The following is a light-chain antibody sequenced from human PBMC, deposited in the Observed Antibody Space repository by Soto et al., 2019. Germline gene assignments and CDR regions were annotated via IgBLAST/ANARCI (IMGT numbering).Light chain of an antibody. CDR3: QQYDSSRT. CDR2: VAS. CDR1: QSVDSRF. V-gene: IGKV3-20*01. Sequence: EIVLTQSPGTLSLSPGESATLSCRASQSVDSRFLAWYQQKPGQAPRLLMYVASTRATGIPDRFSGSGSGTAFTLSISSLEPEDFAVYYCQQYDSSRTFGQGTKVEMK. J-gene: IGKJ1*01.